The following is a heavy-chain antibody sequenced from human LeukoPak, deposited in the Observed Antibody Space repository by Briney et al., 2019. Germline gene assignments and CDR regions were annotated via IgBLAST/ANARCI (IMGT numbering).Heavy chain of an antibody. J-gene: IGHJ4*02. V-gene: IGHV4-59*01. Sequence: PSETLSLTCTVSGGSISSYYWSWIRQPPGKGLEWIGYIYSSGSTNYNPSLKSRLTISVDASKNQFSLKLTSVTAADTAVYYCARVGSGYDSSGYLDYWGQGTLVTVSS. D-gene: IGHD3-22*01. CDR2: IYSSGST. CDR1: GGSISSYY. CDR3: ARVGSGYDSSGYLDY.